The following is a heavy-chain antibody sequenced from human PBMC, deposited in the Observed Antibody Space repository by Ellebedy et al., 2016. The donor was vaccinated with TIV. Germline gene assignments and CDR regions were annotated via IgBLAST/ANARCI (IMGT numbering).Heavy chain of an antibody. D-gene: IGHD2-2*01. CDR2: ITSTSSHP. Sequence: PGGSLRLSCAASGFTFSSYSMNWVRQAPGKGLEWVSSITSTSSHPYYVDSVKGRFTTSRDNAKNTLFLQMNSLRAEDTAVYYCATYCTSTSCSHDYWGQGTLVTVSS. J-gene: IGHJ4*02. CDR1: GFTFSSYS. V-gene: IGHV3-21*01. CDR3: ATYCTSTSCSHDY.